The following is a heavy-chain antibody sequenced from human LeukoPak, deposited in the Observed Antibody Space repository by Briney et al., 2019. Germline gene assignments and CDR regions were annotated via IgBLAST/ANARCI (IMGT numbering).Heavy chain of an antibody. CDR1: GYXFTGYY. D-gene: IGHD3-10*01. CDR2: INPNSGGT. Sequence: ASVKVSCKASGYXFTGYYMHWVRQAPGQGLQWMGWINPNSGGTNYAQKFQGRVTMTRDTSISTAYMELSRLRSDDTAVYYCARGGLYYYGSGSYSAFDIWGQGTMVTVSS. CDR3: ARGGLYYYGSGSYSAFDI. V-gene: IGHV1-2*02. J-gene: IGHJ3*02.